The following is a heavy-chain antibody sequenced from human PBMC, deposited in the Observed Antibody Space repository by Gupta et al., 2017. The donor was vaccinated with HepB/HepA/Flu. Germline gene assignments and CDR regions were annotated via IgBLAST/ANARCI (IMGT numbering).Heavy chain of an antibody. D-gene: IGHD1-1*01. Sequence: EVQLVESGGGLVQPGRSLRLSCAASGFTFGDYAMNWVRQAPGKGLEWISSISWNSNSIAYADSVKGRFTISRDNAKNSLYLQMNSLGPEDTAFYYCVKDGPHQGTNRYYYCNMDVWGHGTTVTVSS. CDR1: GFTFGDYA. CDR2: ISWNSNSI. CDR3: VKDGPHQGTNRYYYCNMDV. V-gene: IGHV3-9*01. J-gene: IGHJ6*02.